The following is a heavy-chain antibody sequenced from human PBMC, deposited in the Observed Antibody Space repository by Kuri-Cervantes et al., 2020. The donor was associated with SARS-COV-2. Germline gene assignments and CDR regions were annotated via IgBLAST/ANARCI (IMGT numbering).Heavy chain of an antibody. CDR2: INYSGST. V-gene: IGHV4-61*01. CDR1: GGSVSSGSYY. CDR3: ARHTRALIVVVTGARAFDV. Sequence: SETLSLTCTVSGGSVSSGSYYWSWIRQPPGKGLEWIGYINYSGSTNYNPFLKSLVTISVDTSKNQFSLTLSSVTAATTAVYYCARHTRALIVVVTGARAFDVWGQGTMVTVSS. D-gene: IGHD3-22*01. J-gene: IGHJ3*01.